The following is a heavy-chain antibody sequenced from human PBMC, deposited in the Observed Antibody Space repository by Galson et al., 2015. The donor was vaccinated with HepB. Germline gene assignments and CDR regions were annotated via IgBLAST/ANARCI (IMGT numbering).Heavy chain of an antibody. Sequence: SLRLSCAASGFTFSSYAMHWVRQAPGKGLEWVAVISYDGSNKYYADSVKGRFTISRDNSKNTLYLQMNSLRAEDTAVYYCARDKGSSSGWNDAFDIWGQGTMVTVSS. CDR1: GFTFSSYA. CDR3: ARDKGSSSGWNDAFDI. V-gene: IGHV3-30*04. CDR2: ISYDGSNK. D-gene: IGHD6-19*01. J-gene: IGHJ3*02.